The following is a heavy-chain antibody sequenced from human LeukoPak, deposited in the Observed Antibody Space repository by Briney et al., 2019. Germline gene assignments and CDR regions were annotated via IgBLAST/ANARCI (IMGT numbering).Heavy chain of an antibody. CDR1: GFTFSTYA. D-gene: IGHD3-22*01. V-gene: IGHV3-23*01. J-gene: IGHJ4*02. CDR2: IGVSGGST. Sequence: GGSLRLSCAASGFTFSTYAMTWVRQAPGKGLEWVSTIGVSGGSTFYADSVKGRFTNSRDNSKNTLYLQMNSLRVEDTAVYYCAKGYYDSTGYPLRPSFDYWGQGTLVTVSS. CDR3: AKGYYDSTGYPLRPSFDY.